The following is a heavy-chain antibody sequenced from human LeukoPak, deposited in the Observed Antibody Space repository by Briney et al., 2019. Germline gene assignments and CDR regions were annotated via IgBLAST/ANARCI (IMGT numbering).Heavy chain of an antibody. V-gene: IGHV4-39*01. J-gene: IGHJ4*02. CDR2: VYYSGST. D-gene: IGHD1-26*01. CDR3: ARQGRIGSYYAQDY. Sequence: PSETLSLTCTVSGGSISSSSYYWGWIRQPPGKGLEWIGSVYYSGSTYYNPSLKSRVTISVDTSKNQFSLKLSSVTAADTAVYYCARQGRIGSYYAQDYWGQGTLVTVSS. CDR1: GGSISSSSYY.